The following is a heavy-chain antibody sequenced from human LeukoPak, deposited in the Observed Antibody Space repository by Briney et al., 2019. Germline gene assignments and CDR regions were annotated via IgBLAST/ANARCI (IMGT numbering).Heavy chain of an antibody. D-gene: IGHD2-2*01. V-gene: IGHV1-69*05. Sequence: ASVKVSCKASGGTFSSYAISWVRQAPGQGLEWMGGIIPIFGTANYAQKFQGRVTITTDESTSTAYMELSSLRSEDTAVYYCANMYCSSTSCSYRVNWFDPWGQGTLATVSS. CDR1: GGTFSSYA. CDR2: IIPIFGTA. CDR3: ANMYCSSTSCSYRVNWFDP. J-gene: IGHJ5*02.